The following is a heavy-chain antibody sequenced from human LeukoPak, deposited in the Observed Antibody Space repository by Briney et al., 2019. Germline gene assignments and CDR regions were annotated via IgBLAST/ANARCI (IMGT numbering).Heavy chain of an antibody. CDR1: GGSISSTSYY. V-gene: IGHV4-39*01. CDR3: AKAGVRYFDSSGLYAFDF. Sequence: PSETLSLTCAVSGGSISSTSYYWAWIRQPPGKGLEWIGTIYYSGSTYHNPSLKSRVTMSVDTSRNQFSLKLSSVDAADTAVYYCAKAGVRYFDSSGLYAFDFWGQGTAVTVSS. J-gene: IGHJ3*01. CDR2: IYYSGST. D-gene: IGHD3-22*01.